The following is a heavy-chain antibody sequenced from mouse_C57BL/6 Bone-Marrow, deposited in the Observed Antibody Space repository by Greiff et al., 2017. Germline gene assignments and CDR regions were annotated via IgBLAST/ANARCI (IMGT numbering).Heavy chain of an antibody. CDR1: GYTFTSYW. V-gene: IGHV1-69*01. D-gene: IGHD1-1*01. CDR3: APYYGSSYWYFDV. CDR2: IDPSDSYT. Sequence: QVQLQQPGAELVMPGASVKLSCKASGYTFTSYWMHWVKQRPGQGLEWIGEIDPSDSYTNYNQKFKGKSPLTVDKSSSTAYMQLSSLTSEDSAVYYCAPYYGSSYWYFDVWGTGTTVTVSS. J-gene: IGHJ1*03.